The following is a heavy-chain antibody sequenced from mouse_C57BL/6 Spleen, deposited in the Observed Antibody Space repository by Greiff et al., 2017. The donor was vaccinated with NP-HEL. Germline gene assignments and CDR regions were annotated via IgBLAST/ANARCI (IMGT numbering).Heavy chain of an antibody. CDR1: GYAFSSYW. J-gene: IGHJ2*01. D-gene: IGHD1-1*01. CDR2: IYPGDGDT. Sequence: VQLQQSGAELVKPGASVKISCKASGYAFSSYWMNWVKQRPGKGLEWIGQIYPGDGDTNYNGKFKGKATLTADKSSSTAYMQLSSLTSEDSAVYFCARYYYYGSYYFDYWGQGTTLTVSS. V-gene: IGHV1-80*01. CDR3: ARYYYYGSYYFDY.